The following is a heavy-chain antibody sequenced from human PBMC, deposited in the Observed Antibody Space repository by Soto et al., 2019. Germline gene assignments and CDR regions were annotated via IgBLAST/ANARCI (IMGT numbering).Heavy chain of an antibody. CDR3: AKDQVKDTAMERLFY. CDR1: GFPFSTYG. Sequence: GGSLRLSCAASGFPFSTYGMHWVRQAPGKGLEWVAVISYDGSSKYYADSVKGRFTISRDNSKNTLYLQMNSLRAEDTAVYYCAKDQVKDTAMERLFYWGQGTLVTVSS. CDR2: ISYDGSSK. J-gene: IGHJ4*02. D-gene: IGHD5-18*01. V-gene: IGHV3-30*18.